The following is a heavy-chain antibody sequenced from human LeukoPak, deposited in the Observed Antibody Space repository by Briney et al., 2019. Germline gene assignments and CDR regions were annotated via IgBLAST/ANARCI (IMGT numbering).Heavy chain of an antibody. CDR3: ARGPTLDP. V-gene: IGHV4-59*01. CDR1: GGSISSYY. Sequence: PSETLSPTCTVSGGSISSYYWSWIRQPPGKGLEWIGYIYYSGSTNYNPSLKSRVTISVDTSKNQFSLKLSSVTAADTAVYYCARGPTLDPWGQGTLVTVSS. D-gene: IGHD4-17*01. J-gene: IGHJ5*02. CDR2: IYYSGST.